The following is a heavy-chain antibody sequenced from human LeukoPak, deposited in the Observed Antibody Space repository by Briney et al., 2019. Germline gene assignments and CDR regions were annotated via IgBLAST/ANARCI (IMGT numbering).Heavy chain of an antibody. Sequence: GESLKISCKGSGYSFTSYWIGWERQMPGKGLEWMGVIYPGDSDTRYSPSFQGQVTISADKSISTAYLQWSSLKASDTAMYYCARQQTGDYYYMDVWAKGTTVTVSS. J-gene: IGHJ6*03. CDR3: ARQQTGDYYYMDV. D-gene: IGHD1-14*01. V-gene: IGHV5-51*01. CDR2: IYPGDSDT. CDR1: GYSFTSYW.